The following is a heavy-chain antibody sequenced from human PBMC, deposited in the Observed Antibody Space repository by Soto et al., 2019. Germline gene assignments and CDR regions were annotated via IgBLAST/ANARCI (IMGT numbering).Heavy chain of an antibody. CDR1: GGTFSSYA. CDR2: IIPIFGTA. V-gene: IGHV1-69*01. Sequence: QVQLVQSGAEVKKPGSSVKVSCKASGGTFSSYAISWVRQAPGQGLEWMGGIIPIFGTANYAQKFQGRVTITADESTSTAYMELSSLRSQDTAVYYCASALSHYRQGSYGMDVWGQGTTVTVSS. J-gene: IGHJ6*02. CDR3: ASALSHYRQGSYGMDV. D-gene: IGHD4-4*01.